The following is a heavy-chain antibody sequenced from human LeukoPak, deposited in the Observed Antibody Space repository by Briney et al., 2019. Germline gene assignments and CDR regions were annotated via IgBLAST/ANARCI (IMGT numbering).Heavy chain of an antibody. V-gene: IGHV4-59*01. Sequence: PSETLSLTCTGSGVSISSYYWSWLRQPPGKGLEWIGYIYSSGSTKYNPSLKSRVTISVDTSKNQFSLKLSSLTAADTAVYYCSTGVPGPSMPTWGQGTLVTVSS. D-gene: IGHD2/OR15-2a*01. J-gene: IGHJ5*02. CDR1: GVSISSYY. CDR2: IYSSGST. CDR3: STGVPGPSMPT.